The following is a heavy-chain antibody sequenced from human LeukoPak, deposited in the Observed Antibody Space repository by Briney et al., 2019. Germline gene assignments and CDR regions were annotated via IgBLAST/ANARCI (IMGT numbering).Heavy chain of an antibody. D-gene: IGHD3-22*01. J-gene: IGHJ4*02. CDR2: ITASGVTT. Sequence: GGSLRLSCAASGFTFTSYAMSWVRQAPGKGLEWISTITASGVTTYHADSVKGRFTISRDNSKDTLFVQMNSLRAEDTAVYYCAKAPYDTSGLSSPNYFDYWGQGTLVTVSS. V-gene: IGHV3-23*01. CDR1: GFTFTSYA. CDR3: AKAPYDTSGLSSPNYFDY.